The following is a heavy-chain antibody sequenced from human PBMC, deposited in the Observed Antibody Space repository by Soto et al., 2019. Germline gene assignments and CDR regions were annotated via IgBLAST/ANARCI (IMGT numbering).Heavy chain of an antibody. CDR2: TIPILDVA. D-gene: IGHD5-12*01. J-gene: IGHJ4*02. CDR3: ARDSPIGSTYSGYDAIDS. Sequence: QVQLVQSGAEVKKPGSSVKVSCKASGGTFSTSTFTWVRQAPGQGLEWMGRTIPILDVADYAQDFQGRVTTTADKSKSTAYMELTSLTSKDTAVYYCARDSPIGSTYSGYDAIDSWGQGTLVTVSS. V-gene: IGHV1-69*08. CDR1: GGTFSTST.